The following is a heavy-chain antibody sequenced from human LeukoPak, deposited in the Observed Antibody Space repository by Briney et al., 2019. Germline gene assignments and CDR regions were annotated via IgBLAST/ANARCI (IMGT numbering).Heavy chain of an antibody. V-gene: IGHV4-34*01. J-gene: IGHJ4*02. CDR2: INHSGST. D-gene: IGHD4-11*01. CDR3: ARDYSNYGFGIGY. CDR1: GGSFSGYY. Sequence: SSETLSLTCAVYGGSFSGYYWSWIRQPPGKGLEWIGEINHSGSTNYNPSLKSRVTISVDTSKNQFSLKLSSVTAADTAVYYCARDYSNYGFGIGYWGQGTLVTVSS.